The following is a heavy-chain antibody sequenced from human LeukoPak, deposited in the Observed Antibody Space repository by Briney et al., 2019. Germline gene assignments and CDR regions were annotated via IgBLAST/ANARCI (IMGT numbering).Heavy chain of an antibody. J-gene: IGHJ4*02. CDR3: AKAGLDY. CDR1: GGTFSSYG. V-gene: IGHV3-30*02. CDR2: IRYDGSNK. Sequence: SCKASGGTFSSYGMHWVRQAPGKGLEWVAFIRYDGSNKYYADSVKGRFTISRDNSKNTLYLQMNSLRAEDTAVYYCAKAGLDYWGQGTLVTVSS.